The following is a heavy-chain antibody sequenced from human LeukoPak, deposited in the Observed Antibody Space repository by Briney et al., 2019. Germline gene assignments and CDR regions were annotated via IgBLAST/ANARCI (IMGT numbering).Heavy chain of an antibody. J-gene: IGHJ4*02. CDR2: ISGSGGST. V-gene: IGHV3-23*01. Sequence: GGSLRLSCAASGFTFSSYAMSWVRQAPGKGLEWVSAISGSGGSTYYADSVKGRFTISRDNSKNTLYLQMNSLRAEDTAVYYCAEDRATYYYDSSGLFDYWGQGTLVTVSS. CDR3: AEDRATYYYDSSGLFDY. CDR1: GFTFSSYA. D-gene: IGHD3-22*01.